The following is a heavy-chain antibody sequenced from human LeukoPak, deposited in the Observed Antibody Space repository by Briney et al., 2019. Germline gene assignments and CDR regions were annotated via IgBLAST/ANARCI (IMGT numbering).Heavy chain of an antibody. CDR2: IYYSGST. D-gene: IGHD1-7*01. CDR1: GGSISSYY. Sequence: SETLSLTCTVSGGSISSYYWSWIRQPPGKGLEWIGYIYYSGSTNHNPSLESRVTISVDTSKNQFSLKLSSVTAADTAVYYCARDNWNYGSSMDVWGQGTTVTVSS. J-gene: IGHJ6*02. V-gene: IGHV4-59*01. CDR3: ARDNWNYGSSMDV.